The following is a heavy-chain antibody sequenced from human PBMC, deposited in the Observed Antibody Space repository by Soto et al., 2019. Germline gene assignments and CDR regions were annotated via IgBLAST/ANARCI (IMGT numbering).Heavy chain of an antibody. V-gene: IGHV3-30*03. CDR2: ISYDGSNK. Sequence: GESLKISCAASGFTFSSYGMHWVRQAPGKGLEWVAVISYDGSNKYYADSVKGRFTISRDNAKNSLYLQMNSLRAEDTAVYYCARIGPPLDYWGQGTLVTVSS. J-gene: IGHJ4*02. D-gene: IGHD3-10*01. CDR1: GFTFSSYG. CDR3: ARIGPPLDY.